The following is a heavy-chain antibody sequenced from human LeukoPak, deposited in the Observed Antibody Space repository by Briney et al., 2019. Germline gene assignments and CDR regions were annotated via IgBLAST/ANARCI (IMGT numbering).Heavy chain of an antibody. CDR2: LYHSGAA. CDR3: ARLGKTYYMDV. J-gene: IGHJ6*03. CDR1: GDSISNYY. D-gene: IGHD1/OR15-1a*01. Sequence: SETLSLTCTVPGDSISNYYWTWIGQTPGKGLEWIGNLYHSGAADYNPSLKTRVTTSVDTSKDQFSLSLRSSTAADTAVYFCARLGKTYYMDVWGTGTPVTVSS. V-gene: IGHV4-59*08.